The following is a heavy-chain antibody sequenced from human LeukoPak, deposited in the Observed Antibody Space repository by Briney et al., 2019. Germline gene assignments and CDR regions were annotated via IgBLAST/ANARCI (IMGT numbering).Heavy chain of an antibody. D-gene: IGHD3-3*01. Sequence: SETLSLTCTVSGGSISSYYWSWIRQPPGKGLEWIGYIYYSGSTNHNPSLKSRVTISVDTSKNQFSLKLSSVAAADTAVYYCARAYDFWSGSYYYYGMAVWGQGTTVTVSS. V-gene: IGHV4-59*01. CDR1: GGSISSYY. CDR3: ARAYDFWSGSYYYYGMAV. J-gene: IGHJ6*02. CDR2: IYYSGST.